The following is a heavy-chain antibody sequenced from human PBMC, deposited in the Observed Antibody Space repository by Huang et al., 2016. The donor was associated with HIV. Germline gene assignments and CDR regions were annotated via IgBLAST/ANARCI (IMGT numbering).Heavy chain of an antibody. Sequence: ASGKGLEGVGRIRSKANRYATAYAASVKGRFSISRDDSKNTAYLQMNSLKTEDTAVYYCTRRSYVGELLSVDYWGQGTLVTVSS. CDR2: IRSKANRYAT. J-gene: IGHJ4*02. V-gene: IGHV3-73*01. D-gene: IGHD1-26*01. CDR3: TRRSYVGELLSVDY.